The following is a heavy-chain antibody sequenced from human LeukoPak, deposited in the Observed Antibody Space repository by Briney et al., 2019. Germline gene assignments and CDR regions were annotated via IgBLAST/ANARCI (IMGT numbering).Heavy chain of an antibody. Sequence: PSEALSLTCTVSGGSISSYYWSWIRQPAGKGLEWIGRIYTSGSTNYNPSLKSRVTISVDTSKNQFSLKLSSVTAADTAVYYCARGGYSTSSNYSYYYMDVWGKGTTVTVSS. CDR1: GGSISSYY. J-gene: IGHJ6*03. CDR2: IYTSGST. V-gene: IGHV4-4*07. CDR3: ARGGYSTSSNYSYYYMDV. D-gene: IGHD6-6*01.